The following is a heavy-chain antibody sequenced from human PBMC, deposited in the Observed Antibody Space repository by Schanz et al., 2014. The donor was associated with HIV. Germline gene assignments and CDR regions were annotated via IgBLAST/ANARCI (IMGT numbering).Heavy chain of an antibody. D-gene: IGHD1-1*01. V-gene: IGHV3-33*01. CDR2: IWYDGSNK. CDR1: GFTFSSYG. J-gene: IGHJ5*02. CDR3: ARENWDVAIGYS. Sequence: QVQLVESGGGVVQPGRSLRLSCAASGFTFSSYGMHWVRQAPGKGLEWVAVIWYDGSNKYYADSVKGRFTISRDNSKNTLYLQMNSLRGEDTAVYYCARENWDVAIGYSWGQGVLVIVSA.